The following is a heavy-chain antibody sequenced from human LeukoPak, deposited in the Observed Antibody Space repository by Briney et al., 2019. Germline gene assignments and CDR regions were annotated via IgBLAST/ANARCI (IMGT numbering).Heavy chain of an antibody. V-gene: IGHV3-21*01. CDR2: IDGSSRHI. Sequence: GGSLRLSCAASGFTLSGYTINWVRQAPGEGLEWVSSIDGSSRHIYYADSVRGRFTISRDNAKNSLHLQMNSLRVEDTGVYFCARDMAGRSRPPFDYWGQGTLVTVSS. J-gene: IGHJ4*02. CDR3: ARDMAGRSRPPFDY. D-gene: IGHD6-19*01. CDR1: GFTLSGYT.